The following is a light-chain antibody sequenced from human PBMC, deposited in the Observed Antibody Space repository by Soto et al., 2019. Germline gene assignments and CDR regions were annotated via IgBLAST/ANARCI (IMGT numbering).Light chain of an antibody. CDR2: KAS. V-gene: IGKV1-5*03. J-gene: IGKJ1*01. Sequence: LQMTQSPSTLSASVGDTVTITCRASQSINSGLAWYQQKPGRAPKLLIYKASSLESGVPSRFSGSGYGTEFTITISSLLPEDFATYYCQQYNHLWMFGQGTKVEIK. CDR3: QQYNHLWM. CDR1: QSINSG.